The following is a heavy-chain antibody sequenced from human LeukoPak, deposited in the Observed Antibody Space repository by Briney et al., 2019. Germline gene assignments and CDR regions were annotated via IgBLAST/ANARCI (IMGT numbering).Heavy chain of an antibody. CDR2: IYYSGSA. V-gene: IGHV4-31*03. Sequence: PSQTLSLTCTVSGGSISSGGYCWSWIRQHPGKGLEWIGYIYYSGSAYYNPSLKSRVTISVDTSKNQFSLKLSSVTAADTAVYYCARERWVGKIYHWFDPWGQGTLVTVSS. CDR1: GGSISSGGYC. D-gene: IGHD3-10*01. J-gene: IGHJ5*02. CDR3: ARERWVGKIYHWFDP.